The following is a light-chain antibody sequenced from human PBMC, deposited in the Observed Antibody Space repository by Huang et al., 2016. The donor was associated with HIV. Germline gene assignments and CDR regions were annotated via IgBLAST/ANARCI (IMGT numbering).Light chain of an antibody. J-gene: IGKJ4*01. CDR1: QGVRTN. CDR2: GAS. CDR3: QQYDDWPPLT. Sequence: EVVMTQSPASLSASLGERATLSCRASQGVRTNLAWYQHKPGQAPRLLIFGASTRATGTPARFTGSGSGTEFTLTITSLQSADSADYYCQQYDDWPPLTFGGGTKVEI. V-gene: IGKV3D-15*01.